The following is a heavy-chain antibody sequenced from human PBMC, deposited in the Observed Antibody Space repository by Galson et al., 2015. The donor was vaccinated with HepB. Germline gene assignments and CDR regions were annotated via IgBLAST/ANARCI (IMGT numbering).Heavy chain of an antibody. D-gene: IGHD3-10*01. Sequence: ETLSLTCSVSGGSVSTYRWSWIRQPPGKGLQWIGYMYYGGTSNYNPSLKSRVSISVDTSKNQFSLKLTSVTTADTAVYYCARSSYGYDDFDIWGQGTMVTVSS. V-gene: IGHV4-59*02. CDR1: GGSVSTYR. CDR3: ARSSYGYDDFDI. J-gene: IGHJ3*02. CDR2: MYYGGTS.